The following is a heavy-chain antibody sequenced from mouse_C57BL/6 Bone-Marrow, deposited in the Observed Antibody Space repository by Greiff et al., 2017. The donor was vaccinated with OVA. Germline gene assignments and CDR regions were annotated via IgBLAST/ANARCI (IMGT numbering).Heavy chain of an antibody. J-gene: IGHJ4*01. CDR1: GYTFTDHT. D-gene: IGHD1-1*01. CDR2: IYPRDGST. V-gene: IGHV1-78*01. Sequence: LQESDAELVKPGASVKISCKVSGYTFTDHTIHWMKQRPEQGLEWIGYIYPRDGSTKYNEKFKGKATLTADKSSSTAYMQLNSLTSEDSAVYFCARRRFYYYGSSYAMDYWGQGTSVTVSS. CDR3: ARRRFYYYGSSYAMDY.